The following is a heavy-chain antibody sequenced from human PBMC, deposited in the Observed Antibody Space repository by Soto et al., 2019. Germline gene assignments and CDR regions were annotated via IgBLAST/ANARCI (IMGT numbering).Heavy chain of an antibody. CDR1: GYTFTGHY. Sequence: ASVKVSCKASGYTFTGHYIHWVRQAPEQGPEWMGEIGPESGATRYAQKFQGRVTMTRDMSITTVYMELNNLSPDDTAVYYCGRGRSGQIVVFYWGQGTPVTVPQ. CDR2: IGPESGAT. CDR3: GRGRSGQIVVFY. J-gene: IGHJ4*02. D-gene: IGHD1-26*01. V-gene: IGHV1-2*02.